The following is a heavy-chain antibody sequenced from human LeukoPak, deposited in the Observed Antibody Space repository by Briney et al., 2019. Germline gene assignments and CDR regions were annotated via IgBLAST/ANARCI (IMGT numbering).Heavy chain of an antibody. J-gene: IGHJ4*02. Sequence: SETLSLTCTVSGGSISSSSYYWSWIRQPPGKGLEWIGEINHSGSTNYNPSLKSRVTISVGTSKNQFSLKLSSVTAADTAVYYCARRRGRLGGWGYWGQGTLVTVSS. D-gene: IGHD6-19*01. V-gene: IGHV4-39*07. CDR1: GGSISSSSYY. CDR3: ARRRGRLGGWGY. CDR2: INHSGST.